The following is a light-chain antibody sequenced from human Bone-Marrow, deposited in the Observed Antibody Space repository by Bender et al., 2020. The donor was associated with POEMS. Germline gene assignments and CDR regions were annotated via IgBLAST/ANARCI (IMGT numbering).Light chain of an antibody. CDR1: GSDIGGYNS. V-gene: IGLV2-8*01. J-gene: IGLJ2*01. CDR3: SSYAGYNNFV. Sequence: QSALTQPPSASGSPGQSVTISCTGTGSDIGGYNSVSWYQQHPGKAPRLLISAVSRRPSGVPDRFSGSKSGNTASLTVSGLRADDEAYYYCSSYAGYNNFVFGGGTKLTVL. CDR2: AVS.